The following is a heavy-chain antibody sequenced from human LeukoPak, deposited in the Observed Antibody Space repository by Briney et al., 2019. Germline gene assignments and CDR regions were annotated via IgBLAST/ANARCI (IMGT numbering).Heavy chain of an antibody. J-gene: IGHJ4*02. D-gene: IGHD6-19*01. CDR3: ARGVSSGWYYFDF. CDR2: IYSGGTT. Sequence: GGSLRLSCAASGFTVSSNFMSWVRQAPGKGLEWVSVIYSGGTTYYADSVKGRFTISRDSSKNTLYLQMNTLRVEDTAVYYCARGVSSGWYYFDFWGQGTLVTVS. CDR1: GFTVSSNF. V-gene: IGHV3-66*01.